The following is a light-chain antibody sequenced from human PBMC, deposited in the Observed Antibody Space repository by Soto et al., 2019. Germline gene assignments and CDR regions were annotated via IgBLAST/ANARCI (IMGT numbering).Light chain of an antibody. J-gene: IGKJ4*02. V-gene: IGKV1-39*01. CDR2: VAS. CDR1: QSISNF. CDR3: QQSYYTPPT. Sequence: DIQMTQSPSSLSASVGDRVTITCRASQSISNFLNWYQQKPGKAPKLLIYVASSLQSGVPSSFSGGGSRAVSTLISSGQQPDYCANYCHQQSYYTPPTCGGGTKVDIK.